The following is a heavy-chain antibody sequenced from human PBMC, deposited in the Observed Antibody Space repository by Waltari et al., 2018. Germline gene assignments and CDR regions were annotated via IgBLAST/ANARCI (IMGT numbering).Heavy chain of an antibody. V-gene: IGHV3-23*01. J-gene: IGHJ4*02. CDR3: GSDLTGVQDF. CDR1: GFMFDIYA. D-gene: IGHD2-8*02. CDR2: LSANGENT. Sequence: EVQLLESGGGLVQPGGSLRLSCAASGFMFDIYALTRVRPAPGKGLEWVSTLSANGENTFYADSVKGRFTVSRDNSKNTLYLQMNSLRAEDTAIYYCGSDLTGVQDFWGPGTLVTVSS.